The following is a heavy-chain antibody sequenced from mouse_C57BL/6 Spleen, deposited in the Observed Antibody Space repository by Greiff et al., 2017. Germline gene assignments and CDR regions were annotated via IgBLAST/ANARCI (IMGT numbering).Heavy chain of an antibody. V-gene: IGHV5-17*01. CDR2: ISSGSSTI. CDR1: GFTFSDYG. D-gene: IGHD2-2*01. CDR3: AKCMVTTKGLYYYAMDY. Sequence: EVQRVESGGGLVKPGGSLKLSCAASGFTFSDYGMHWVRQAPEKGLEWVAYISSGSSTIYYADTVKGRFTISRDNAKNTLFLQMTSLRSEDTAMYYGAKCMVTTKGLYYYAMDYWGQGTSVTVSS. J-gene: IGHJ4*01.